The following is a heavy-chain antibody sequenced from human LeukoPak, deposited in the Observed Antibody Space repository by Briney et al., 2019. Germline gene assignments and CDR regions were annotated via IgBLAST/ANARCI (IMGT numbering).Heavy chain of an antibody. V-gene: IGHV4-59*01. D-gene: IGHD4-17*01. J-gene: IGHJ6*02. Sequence: PSETLSLTCTVSGGSISSYYWSWIRQPPGKGLEWIGYIYYSGSTNYNPSLKSRVTISVDTSKNQFSLKLSSVTAADTAVYYCARDPYGVNYYYGMDVWGQGTTVTVSS. CDR2: IYYSGST. CDR3: ARDPYGVNYYYGMDV. CDR1: GGSISSYY.